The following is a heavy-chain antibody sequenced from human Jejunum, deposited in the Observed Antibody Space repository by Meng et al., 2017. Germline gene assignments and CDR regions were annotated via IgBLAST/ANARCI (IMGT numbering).Heavy chain of an antibody. CDR1: GFSINSNCY. V-gene: IGHV4-38-2*02. CDR2: FHHSGST. Sequence: GSLRLSCTVSGFSINSNCYWGWIRQPPGKGLEWIGNFHHSGSTTYNPSLKSRVTISVDTSKNQFSLKMNSVTAADTAVYYCTKASVWFSGGYWGQGTLVTVSS. CDR3: TKASVWFSGGY. J-gene: IGHJ4*02. D-gene: IGHD3-10*01.